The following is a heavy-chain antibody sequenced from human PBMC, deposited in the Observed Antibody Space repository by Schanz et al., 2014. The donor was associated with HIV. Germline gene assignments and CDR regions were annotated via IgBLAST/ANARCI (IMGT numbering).Heavy chain of an antibody. CDR3: ARGRSGYCSGGSCPYGRYYFDY. V-gene: IGHV1-2*02. D-gene: IGHD2-15*01. CDR1: GYTFTGYY. J-gene: IGHJ4*02. CDR2: INPNSGGT. Sequence: QVPLVQSGAAVKKPGASVKVSCKASGYTFTGYYMHWVRQAPGQGLEWMGWINPNSGGTNYAQKFQGRVTMTRDTSISTAYMELSRLRSDDTAVYYCARGRSGYCSGGSCPYGRYYFDYWGQGTLVTVSS.